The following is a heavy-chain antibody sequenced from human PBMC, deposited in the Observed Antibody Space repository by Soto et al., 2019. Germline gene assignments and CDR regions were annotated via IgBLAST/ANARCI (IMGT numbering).Heavy chain of an antibody. CDR1: GFSLSSSGES. CDR3: AHGDPLDFHY. V-gene: IGHV2-5*01. Sequence: QITLKESGPTLVKPTQTLTLTCTFSGFSLSSSGESVGWIRQPPGKALEWLALLYWNGIEHYSPSLKSRLTVFKDASKSQVVLTMTNMDPVDTATYFCAHGDPLDFHYWGQGTLVTVSP. CDR2: LYWNGIE. J-gene: IGHJ4*02. D-gene: IGHD3-10*01.